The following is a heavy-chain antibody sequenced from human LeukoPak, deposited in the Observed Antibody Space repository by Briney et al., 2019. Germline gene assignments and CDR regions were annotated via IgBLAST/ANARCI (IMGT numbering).Heavy chain of an antibody. D-gene: IGHD3-22*01. J-gene: IGHJ3*02. CDR3: ARTAYYYDSSGYDDAFDI. CDR1: GFSFSYYW. CDR2: IKPDGTEK. Sequence: PGGSQRLSCAASGFSFSYYWMSWVRQAPGKGPEWVANIKPDGTEKYYVDSVKGRFTISRDNAKNSLYLQMNSLRAEDTAVYYCARTAYYYDSSGYDDAFDIWGQGTMVTVSS. V-gene: IGHV3-7*03.